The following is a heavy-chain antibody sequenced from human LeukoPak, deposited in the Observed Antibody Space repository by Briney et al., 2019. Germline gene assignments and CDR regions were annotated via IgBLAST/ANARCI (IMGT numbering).Heavy chain of an antibody. CDR2: INPNSGGT. CDR1: GYTFTGYY. D-gene: IGHD3-9*01. CDR3: ARDTDDILTGYYLKWFDP. Sequence: ASVKVSCKASGYTFTGYYIHWVRQAPGQGLEWMGWINPNSGGTNYAQKFQGRVTMTRDTSISTAYMELSRLRSDDTTVYYCARDTDDILTGYYLKWFDPWGQGTLVTVSS. J-gene: IGHJ5*02. V-gene: IGHV1-2*02.